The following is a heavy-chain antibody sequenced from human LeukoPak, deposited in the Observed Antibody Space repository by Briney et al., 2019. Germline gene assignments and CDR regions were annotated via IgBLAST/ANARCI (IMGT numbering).Heavy chain of an antibody. D-gene: IGHD4-17*01. J-gene: IGHJ3*02. CDR3: AKDPNGDYIGSFDM. V-gene: IGHV3-23*01. Sequence: GGSLRLSCAASGITASSYAMTWVRQAPGKGLEWVSSISGSGDRTMYADSVKGRFTISRDNFKNTLNLQMNSLRAEDTALYHCAKDPNGDYIGSFDMWGQGTMVTVSS. CDR2: ISGSGDRT. CDR1: GITASSYA.